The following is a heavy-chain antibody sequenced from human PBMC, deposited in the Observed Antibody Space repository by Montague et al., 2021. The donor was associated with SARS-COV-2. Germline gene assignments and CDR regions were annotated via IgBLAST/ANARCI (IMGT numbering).Heavy chain of an antibody. Sequence: SLRLSCAASGFTFGMYAMSWVRQAPGKGLEWVSVIYSGGSSTYYADSVKGRFTISRDNSKNTLYLQMNSLRAEDTAVYYCAKDRDPSSAYGTDVWGQGTTVTVSS. D-gene: IGHD3-10*01. CDR2: IYSGGSST. CDR1: GFTFGMYA. V-gene: IGHV3-23*03. CDR3: AKDRDPSSAYGTDV. J-gene: IGHJ6*02.